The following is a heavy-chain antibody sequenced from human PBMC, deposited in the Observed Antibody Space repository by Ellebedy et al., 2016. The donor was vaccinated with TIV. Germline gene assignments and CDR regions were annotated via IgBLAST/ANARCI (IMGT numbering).Heavy chain of an antibody. J-gene: IGHJ4*02. CDR2: MAEYDGRT. V-gene: IGHV3-23*01. D-gene: IGHD3/OR15-3a*01. CDR3: TKRAEDWGFFDY. Sequence: PGGSLRLSCAASGFIFSNYAMAWVRQVPGKGLEWVSAMAEYDGRTFYADSVRGRFTISRDNSVNTLFLHLHSLRAEDTAIYYFTKRAEDWGFFDYWGQGARVTVSS. CDR1: GFIFSNYA.